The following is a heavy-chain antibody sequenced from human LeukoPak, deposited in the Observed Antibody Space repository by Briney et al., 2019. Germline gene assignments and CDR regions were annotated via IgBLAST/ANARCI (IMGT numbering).Heavy chain of an antibody. CDR2: ISGTGGRT. Sequence: PGGSLRLSCAASGFTFNSYAMSWVRQAPGKGLEWVSGISGTGGRTFYADSVKGRSTISRDNYKNTLYLQMNSLRPEDTAVYYCAKDGWSGSFDYWGQGARVTVSS. CDR3: AKDGWSGSFDY. J-gene: IGHJ4*02. CDR1: GFTFNSYA. D-gene: IGHD3-3*01. V-gene: IGHV3-23*01.